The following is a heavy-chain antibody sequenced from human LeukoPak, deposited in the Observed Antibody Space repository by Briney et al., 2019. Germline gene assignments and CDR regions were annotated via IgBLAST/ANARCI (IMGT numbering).Heavy chain of an antibody. J-gene: IGHJ5*02. Sequence: PSQTLSLTCAVSGGSISSGGYSLSWIRQPPGKGLEWIVYIYHSGSTYYNPSLKSRVTISVDRSKNQFSLKLSSVTAADTAVYYCARGPLYCSSTSCFLNWFDPWGQGTLVTVSS. CDR2: IYHSGST. V-gene: IGHV4-30-2*01. CDR3: ARGPLYCSSTSCFLNWFDP. CDR1: GGSISSGGYS. D-gene: IGHD2-2*01.